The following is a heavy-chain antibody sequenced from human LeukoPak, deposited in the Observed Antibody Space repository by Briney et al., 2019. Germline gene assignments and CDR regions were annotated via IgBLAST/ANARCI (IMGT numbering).Heavy chain of an antibody. Sequence: GGSLRLSCATSGFTFSDYYMTWIRQAPGKGLEWVSYISSSGSTIYYADSVKGRFTISRDNAKNSLYLQMNSLRAEDTAVYYCARGTRDDAFDIWGQGTMVTVSS. CDR2: ISSSGSTI. V-gene: IGHV3-11*01. CDR3: ARGTRDDAFDI. J-gene: IGHJ3*02. CDR1: GFTFSDYY. D-gene: IGHD1-1*01.